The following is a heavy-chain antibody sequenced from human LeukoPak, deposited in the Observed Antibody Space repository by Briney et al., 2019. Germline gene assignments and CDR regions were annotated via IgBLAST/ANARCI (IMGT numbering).Heavy chain of an antibody. V-gene: IGHV3-23*01. J-gene: IGHJ4*02. Sequence: QSGGSLRLSCAASGFTFSSYAMSWVSQAPGKGLEWVSTITGSGATTYYADSVKGRFTMSRDTSKNTLTLYLHMNSLRAQDTAVYYCSKSNSYYRIGSVSSDYWGQGTLVAVSS. CDR1: GFTFSSYA. CDR3: SKSNSYYRIGSVSSDY. CDR2: ITGSGATT. D-gene: IGHD3-22*01.